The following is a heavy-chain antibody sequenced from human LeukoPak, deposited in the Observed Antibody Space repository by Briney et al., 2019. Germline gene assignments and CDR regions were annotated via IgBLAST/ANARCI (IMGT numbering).Heavy chain of an antibody. CDR2: IRYDGSNK. V-gene: IGHV3-30*02. D-gene: IGHD1-14*01. Sequence: GGSLRLSCAASGFTFSSYGMHWVRQAPGKGLEWVAFIRYDGSNKYYADSVKGRFTISRDNSKNTLYLQMNSLRAEDTAVYYCARHTGAAFDIWGQGTMVTVSS. J-gene: IGHJ3*02. CDR3: ARHTGAAFDI. CDR1: GFTFSSYG.